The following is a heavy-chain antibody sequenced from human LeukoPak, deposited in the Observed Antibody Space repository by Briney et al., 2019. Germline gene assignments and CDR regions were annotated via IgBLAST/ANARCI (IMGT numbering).Heavy chain of an antibody. D-gene: IGHD3-22*01. J-gene: IGHJ4*02. CDR2: INPSGGST. CDR1: GYTFTSYY. CDR3: ARDYYDSSGQESFDY. Sequence: ASVKVSCKASGYTFTSYYMHWVRQAPGQGLEWMGIINPSGGSTSYAQKFQGRVTMTRDTSTSTVYMELSSLRSEDTAVFYCARDYYDSSGQESFDYWGQGTLVTVSS. V-gene: IGHV1-46*01.